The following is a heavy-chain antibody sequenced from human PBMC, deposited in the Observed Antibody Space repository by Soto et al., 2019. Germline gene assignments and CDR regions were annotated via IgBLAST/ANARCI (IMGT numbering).Heavy chain of an antibody. CDR3: AKDSNSMIVVVIPDAFDI. Sequence: PVPAVTRSYAPRVFTFCSYGMSRVRQHQRKGLEWVSAISGSGGSTYYADSVKGRFTISRDNSKNTLYLQMNSLRAEDTAVYYCAKDSNSMIVVVIPDAFDIWAQGTMVTVSS. CDR2: ISGSGGST. J-gene: IGHJ3*02. V-gene: IGHV3-23*01. D-gene: IGHD3-22*01. CDR1: VFTFCSYG.